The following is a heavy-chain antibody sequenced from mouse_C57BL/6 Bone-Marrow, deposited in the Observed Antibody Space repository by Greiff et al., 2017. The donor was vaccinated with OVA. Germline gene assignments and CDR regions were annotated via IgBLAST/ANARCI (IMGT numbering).Heavy chain of an antibody. Sequence: EVQLQESEGGLVQPGSSMKLSCTASGFTFSDYYMAWVRQVPEKGLEWVANINYDGSSTYYLDSLKSRFIISRDNAKNILYLQMSSLKSEDTATYYCARENPYYYGSSYWYFDVWGTGTTVTVSS. CDR2: INYDGSST. V-gene: IGHV5-16*01. J-gene: IGHJ1*03. D-gene: IGHD1-1*01. CDR1: GFTFSDYY. CDR3: ARENPYYYGSSYWYFDV.